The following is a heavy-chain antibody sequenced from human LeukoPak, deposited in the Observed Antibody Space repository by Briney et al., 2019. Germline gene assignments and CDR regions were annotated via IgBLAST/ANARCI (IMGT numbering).Heavy chain of an antibody. CDR2: IFRTGST. CDR3: ARSRSIAAAGIDY. V-gene: IGHV4-39*07. Sequence: ASETLSLTCTVSGGSIGSSSYYWGWIRQPPGKGLEWIGSIFRTGSTYYTASLKSRVTISVDTSKNQFSLKLSSVTAADTAVYYCARSRSIAAAGIDYWGQGTLVTVSS. D-gene: IGHD6-13*01. CDR1: GGSIGSSSYY. J-gene: IGHJ4*02.